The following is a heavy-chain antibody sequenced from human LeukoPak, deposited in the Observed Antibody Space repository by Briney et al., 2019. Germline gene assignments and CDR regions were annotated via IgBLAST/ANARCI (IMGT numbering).Heavy chain of an antibody. J-gene: IGHJ4*02. V-gene: IGHV3-23*01. D-gene: IGHD2-21*01. CDR2: IYENGGTT. CDR3: AKDFRIGYSAHFDY. Sequence: GGSLRLSCVGSGFTFRSHAMSWVRQAPEKGLEFVSGIYENGGTTYYADSVKGRFSISRDNSKNTLYLQMDSLGGEDTAVYYCAKDFRIGYSAHFDYWGQRALVTVSS. CDR1: GFTFRSHA.